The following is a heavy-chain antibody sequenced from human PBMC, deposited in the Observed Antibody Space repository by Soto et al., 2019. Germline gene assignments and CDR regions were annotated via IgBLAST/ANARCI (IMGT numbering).Heavy chain of an antibody. V-gene: IGHV1-18*01. CDR2: ISAYNGNT. CDR1: GYTFTSYG. Sequence: ASVKVSCKASGYTFTSYGISWVRQAPGQGLEWMGWISAYNGNTNYAQKLQGRVTMTTDTSTSTAYMELRSLRSDDTAVYYCARAVHPNVLRFLEWIRLPYFDYWGQGTLVTVSS. J-gene: IGHJ4*02. D-gene: IGHD3-3*01. CDR3: ARAVHPNVLRFLEWIRLPYFDY.